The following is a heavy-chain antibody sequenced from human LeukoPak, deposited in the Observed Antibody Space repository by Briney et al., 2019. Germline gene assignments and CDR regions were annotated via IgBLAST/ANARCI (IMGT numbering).Heavy chain of an antibody. CDR1: GASMTSDY. CDR3: ARDWNSYAAFDI. J-gene: IGHJ3*02. Sequence: SETLSLTCTVSGASMTSDYWSWIRQPPGKGLEWIGYVYHSGTTHYSPSLESRVTISMDTSKNQFSLKLRSVTAADTAVYYCARDWNSYAAFDIWGQGTMVTVSS. CDR2: VYHSGTT. D-gene: IGHD1-7*01. V-gene: IGHV4-59*01.